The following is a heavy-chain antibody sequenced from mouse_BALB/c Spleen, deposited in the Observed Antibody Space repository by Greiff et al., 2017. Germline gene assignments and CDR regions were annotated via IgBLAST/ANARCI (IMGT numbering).Heavy chain of an antibody. Sequence: EVKLVESGAELVKPGASVKLSCTASGFNIKDTYMHWVKQRPEQGLEWIGRIDPANGNTKYDPKFQGKATITADTSSNTAYLQLSSLTSEDTAVYYCARSMGWLLSYAMDYWGQGTSVTVSS. CDR1: GFNIKDTY. CDR3: ARSMGWLLSYAMDY. D-gene: IGHD2-3*01. J-gene: IGHJ4*01. CDR2: IDPANGNT. V-gene: IGHV14-3*02.